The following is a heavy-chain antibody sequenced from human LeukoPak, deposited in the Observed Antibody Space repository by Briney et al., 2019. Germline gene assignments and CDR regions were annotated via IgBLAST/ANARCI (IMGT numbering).Heavy chain of an antibody. Sequence: KSSETLSLTCAVCGGSFSGYYWSWIRQPPGKGLEWIGEINHSGSTNYNPSLKSRVTISVDTSKNQFSLKLSSVTAADTAVYYCASQGESSSWYLDYWGQGTLVTVSS. J-gene: IGHJ4*02. V-gene: IGHV4-34*01. D-gene: IGHD6-13*01. CDR2: INHSGST. CDR3: ASQGESSSWYLDY. CDR1: GGSFSGYY.